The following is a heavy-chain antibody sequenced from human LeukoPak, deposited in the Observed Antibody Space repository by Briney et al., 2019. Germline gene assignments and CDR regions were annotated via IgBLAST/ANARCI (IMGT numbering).Heavy chain of an antibody. CDR1: GFTFSSYS. CDR3: ARVVPPFMITFGGVGAFDI. V-gene: IGHV3-21*01. J-gene: IGHJ3*02. CDR2: ISSSSSYI. Sequence: PGGSLRLSCAASGFTFSSYSMNWVRQAPGKGLEWVSSISSSSSYIYYADSVKGRFTISRDNAKNSLYLQMNSLRAEDTAVYYCARVVPPFMITFGGVGAFDIWGQGTMVTVSS. D-gene: IGHD3-16*01.